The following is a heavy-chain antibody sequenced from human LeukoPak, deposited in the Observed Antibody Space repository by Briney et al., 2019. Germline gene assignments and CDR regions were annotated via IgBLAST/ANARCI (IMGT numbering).Heavy chain of an antibody. V-gene: IGHV5-51*01. D-gene: IGHD1-1*01. J-gene: IGHJ5*02. CDR2: IYPGDSDA. Sequence: GESLKISFKTSGYKFIYHWIGWVRPLPGKGLEWMAIIYPGDSDARYSPSFQGQVTISADKSITTAYLQWSSLKASDTATYYCARLVTPGVTRWFDPWGQGTPVTVSS. CDR1: GYKFIYHW. CDR3: ARLVTPGVTRWFDP.